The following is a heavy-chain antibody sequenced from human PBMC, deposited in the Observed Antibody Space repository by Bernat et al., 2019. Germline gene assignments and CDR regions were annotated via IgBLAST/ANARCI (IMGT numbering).Heavy chain of an antibody. V-gene: IGHV4-31*03. J-gene: IGHJ4*02. D-gene: IGHD5-12*01. CDR3: AREMWGYSGYANGGYFDY. CDR2: IYYSGST. Sequence: QVQLQESGPGLVKPSQTLSLTCTVSGGSISSGGYYWSWIRQHPGKGLEWIGCIYYSGSTYYNPSLKSRVTISVDTSKNQFSLKLSSVTAADTAVYYCAREMWGYSGYANGGYFDYWGQGTLVTVSS. CDR1: GGSISSGGYY.